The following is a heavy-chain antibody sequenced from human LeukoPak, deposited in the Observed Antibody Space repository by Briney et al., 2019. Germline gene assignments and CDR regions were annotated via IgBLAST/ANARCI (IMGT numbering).Heavy chain of an antibody. J-gene: IGHJ4*02. D-gene: IGHD3-22*01. Sequence: GGSLRLSCAASGFTFSSYSMNWVRQAPGKGLEWVSSISSSSSYIYYADSVKGRFTISRDNAKNSLYLQMNSLRAEDTAVYYCATRRGGYYYDSSGYYFDYWGQGTLVTVSS. CDR1: GFTFSSYS. CDR2: ISSSSSYI. CDR3: ATRRGGYYYDSSGYYFDY. V-gene: IGHV3-21*01.